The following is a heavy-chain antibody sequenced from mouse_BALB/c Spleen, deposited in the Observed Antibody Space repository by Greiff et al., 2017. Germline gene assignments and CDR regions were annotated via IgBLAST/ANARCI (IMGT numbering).Heavy chain of an antibody. J-gene: IGHJ3*01. Sequence: EVQLVESGGGLVQPGGSLKLSCAASGFTFSSYTMSWVRQTPEKRLEWVAYISNGGGSTYYPDTVKGRFTISRDNAKNTLYLQMSSLKSEDTAMYYCARSYDYDAWFAYWGQGTLVTVSA. CDR1: GFTFSSYT. CDR3: ARSYDYDAWFAY. D-gene: IGHD2-4*01. V-gene: IGHV5-12-2*01. CDR2: ISNGGGST.